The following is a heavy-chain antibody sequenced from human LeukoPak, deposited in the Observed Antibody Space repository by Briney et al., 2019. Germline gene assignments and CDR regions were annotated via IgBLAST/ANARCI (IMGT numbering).Heavy chain of an antibody. CDR3: ARQGVCVDPDY. D-gene: IGHD3-16*01. Sequence: SETLSLTCTVSGGSISSSSYFWGWIRQPPGKGLEWIGSIYYTGSTYYNPSLKSRVTISVDTSKNQFSLRLSSVTAADTAVYYCARQGVCVDPDYWGQGTLVTVSS. CDR1: GGSISSSSYF. J-gene: IGHJ4*02. CDR2: IYYTGST. V-gene: IGHV4-39*01.